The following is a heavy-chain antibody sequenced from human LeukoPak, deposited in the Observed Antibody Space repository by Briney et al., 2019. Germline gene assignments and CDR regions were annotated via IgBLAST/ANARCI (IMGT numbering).Heavy chain of an antibody. V-gene: IGHV3-7*03. J-gene: IGHJ4*02. Sequence: PGGSLRLSCAASGFTFSDFYMSWVRQAPGKGLEWVDNINKDGSEEKYVDSVKGRFTISRDNAKNSLYLQMSSLRADDTAVYYCARWPHCQDFWGRGTRVTVSS. CDR1: GFTFSDFY. CDR2: INKDGSEE. CDR3: ARWPHCQDF.